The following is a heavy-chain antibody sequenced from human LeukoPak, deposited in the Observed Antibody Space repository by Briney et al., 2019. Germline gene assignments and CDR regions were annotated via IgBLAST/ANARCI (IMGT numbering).Heavy chain of an antibody. CDR1: GFTFSRYE. J-gene: IGHJ5*02. D-gene: IGHD6-19*01. Sequence: GGSLRLSCAASGFTFSRYEMHWVCQATGKGLEWVSAIGTAGDTYYPGSVKGRFTISRENAKNSLYLQMNSLRVGDTAVYYCARATGSGWQNNWFDPWGQGTLVTVSS. CDR2: IGTAGDT. CDR3: ARATGSGWQNNWFDP. V-gene: IGHV3-13*01.